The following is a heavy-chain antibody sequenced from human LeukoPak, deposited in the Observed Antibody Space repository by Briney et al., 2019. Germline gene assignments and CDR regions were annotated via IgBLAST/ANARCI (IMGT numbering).Heavy chain of an antibody. Sequence: PSQTLSLTCTVSGGSISSGPSYWSWIRQHPGKGLEWIGHIYYSGSTSKNPSLKSRVTISVDTSKNQFSLSLSSVTAADTAVYYCARETRVEVRGLMLYYMDVWGKGTTVTVSS. CDR2: IYYSGST. CDR3: ARETRVEVRGLMLYYMDV. V-gene: IGHV4-31*03. D-gene: IGHD3-10*01. J-gene: IGHJ6*03. CDR1: GGSISSGPSY.